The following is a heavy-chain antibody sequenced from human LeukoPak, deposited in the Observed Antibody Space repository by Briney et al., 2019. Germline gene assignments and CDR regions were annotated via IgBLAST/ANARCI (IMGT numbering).Heavy chain of an antibody. Sequence: EASVKVSCKASGYTFTSYYMHWVRQAPGQGLEWMGIINPSGGSTSYAQKFQGRVTMTRDMSTSTVYMELSSLRSEDTAVYYCARDLADFWSGSATYYFDYWGQGTLVTVSS. J-gene: IGHJ4*02. V-gene: IGHV1-46*01. CDR3: ARDLADFWSGSATYYFDY. CDR1: GYTFTSYY. CDR2: INPSGGST. D-gene: IGHD3-3*01.